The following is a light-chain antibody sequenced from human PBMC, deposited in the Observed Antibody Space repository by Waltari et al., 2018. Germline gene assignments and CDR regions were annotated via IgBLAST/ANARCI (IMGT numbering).Light chain of an antibody. J-gene: IGKJ4*01. V-gene: IGKV4-1*01. CDR3: QQYYSTPPT. Sequence: DIVMTQSPDSLAVSLVEMATINSQSSQSVLYSSNNKNYLAWYQQKPGQPPKLLIYWASTRESGVPDRFSGSGSGTDFTLTISSLQAEDVAVYYCQQYYSTPPTFGGGTKVEIK. CDR2: WAS. CDR1: QSVLYSSNNKNY.